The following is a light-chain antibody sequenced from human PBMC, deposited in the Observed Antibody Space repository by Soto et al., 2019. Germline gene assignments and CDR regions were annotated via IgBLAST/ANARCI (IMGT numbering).Light chain of an antibody. Sequence: DIVMTQSPLSLPVTPGEPASISCRSSQSPLHSNGNTYLDWYLQKPGQSPQLLIYLGSNRASGVPDRFSGSGSGTDFTLKISRVEAEDVGVYYCMQALQTPRTFGQGTKVEIK. J-gene: IGKJ1*01. CDR2: LGS. V-gene: IGKV2-28*01. CDR1: QSPLHSNGNTY. CDR3: MQALQTPRT.